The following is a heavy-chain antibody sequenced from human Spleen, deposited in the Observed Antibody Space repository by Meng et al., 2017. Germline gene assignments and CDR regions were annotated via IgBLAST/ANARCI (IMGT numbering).Heavy chain of an antibody. D-gene: IGHD6-19*01. CDR3: ARGSPIAVAGSRAEQVEYFQH. V-gene: IGHV3-30*01. CDR2: ISYDGSNK. J-gene: IGHJ1*01. Sequence: GESLKISCAASGFTFSSYAMHWVRQAPGKGLEWVAVISYDGSNKYYADSVKGRFTIARDNSKNTLYLQMNSLRTEDTAVFYCARGSPIAVAGSRAEQVEYFQHWGQGTLVTVSS. CDR1: GFTFSSYA.